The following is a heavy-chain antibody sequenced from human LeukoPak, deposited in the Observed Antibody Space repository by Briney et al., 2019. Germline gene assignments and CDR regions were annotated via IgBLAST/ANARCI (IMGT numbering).Heavy chain of an antibody. Sequence: GGSLRLSCAASGFTFSSYGMHWVRQAPGKGLEWVAFIWYDGSNKYYADSVKGRFTISRDNSKNTLYLQMNSLRAEDTAVYDCAKDRRTTVTKPAVSFDYWGQGTLVTVSS. CDR3: AKDRRTTVTKPAVSFDY. V-gene: IGHV3-30*02. D-gene: IGHD4-17*01. J-gene: IGHJ4*02. CDR1: GFTFSSYG. CDR2: IWYDGSNK.